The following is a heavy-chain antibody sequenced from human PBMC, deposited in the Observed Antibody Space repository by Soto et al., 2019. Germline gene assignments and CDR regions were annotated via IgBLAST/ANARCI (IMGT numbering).Heavy chain of an antibody. V-gene: IGHV1-69*01. CDR3: ASLPSFYYGSAYGMDA. CDR2: LIPIFGTT. D-gene: IGHD3-10*01. CDR1: GGTFRSNA. Sequence: QVQLVQSGTEVKKPGSSVKVSCKASGGTFRSNAISWVRQAPGQGLEWMGGLIPIFGTTNYAQKFQGRVTITADESASTAYMELSSLRSDDAAVYYCASLPSFYYGSAYGMDAWGQGTTVNVSS. J-gene: IGHJ6*02.